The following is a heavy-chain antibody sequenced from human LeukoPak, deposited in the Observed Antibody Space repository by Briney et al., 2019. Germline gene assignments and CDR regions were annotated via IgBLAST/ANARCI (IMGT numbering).Heavy chain of an antibody. V-gene: IGHV4-38-2*02. CDR1: GYSISSGYY. CDR3: ARHRRSNYYGSGSYYRTLGPFDY. Sequence: SETLSLTCTVSGYSISSGYYWGWIRPPPGKGLEWIGVYHVGTTDYNPSLKSRVTISVDTSKNQFSLKLSSVTAADTAVYYCARHRRSNYYGSGSYYRTLGPFDYWGQGTLVTVSS. CDR2: VYHVGTT. J-gene: IGHJ4*02. D-gene: IGHD3-10*01.